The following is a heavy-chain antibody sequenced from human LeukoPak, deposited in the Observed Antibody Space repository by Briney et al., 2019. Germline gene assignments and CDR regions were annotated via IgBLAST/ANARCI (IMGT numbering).Heavy chain of an antibody. CDR1: EYNFPSYW. Sequence: GESLKISCEASEYNFPSYWIAWVRQMPGKGLEWMGIIYSGDSDTRYSPSFQGQVTISADKSISTAYLQWSSLKASDTAMYFCARPKSAAKFDAFDIWGQGTMVTVSS. CDR2: IYSGDSDT. D-gene: IGHD2-15*01. CDR3: ARPKSAAKFDAFDI. J-gene: IGHJ3*02. V-gene: IGHV5-51*01.